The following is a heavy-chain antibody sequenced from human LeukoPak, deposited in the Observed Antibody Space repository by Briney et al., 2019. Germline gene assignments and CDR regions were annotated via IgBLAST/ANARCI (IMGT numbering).Heavy chain of an antibody. Sequence: GGSLRLSCAASGFTFSDYYMSWIRQAPGKGLEWVSYISSSGSTIYYADSVKGRFTISRDNAKNSLYLQMNSLRAEDTAVYYCARQPSAGIDNWFDPWGQGTLVTVSS. CDR1: GFTFSDYY. V-gene: IGHV3-11*01. D-gene: IGHD1-26*01. CDR2: ISSSGSTI. J-gene: IGHJ5*02. CDR3: ARQPSAGIDNWFDP.